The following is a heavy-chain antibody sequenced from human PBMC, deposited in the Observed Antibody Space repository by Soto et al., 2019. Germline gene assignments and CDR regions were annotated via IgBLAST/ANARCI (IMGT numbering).Heavy chain of an antibody. D-gene: IGHD1-26*01. CDR3: ASLPWELLDY. V-gene: IGHV3-30-3*01. Sequence: QVQLVESGGGVVQPGRSLRLSCAASGFNFSSYAMHWVRQAPGKGLEWVAVISYDGSNKYYADSVKGRFTISRDNSKNTLYLQMNSLRAEDTAVYYCASLPWELLDYWGQGTLVTVSS. J-gene: IGHJ4*02. CDR2: ISYDGSNK. CDR1: GFNFSSYA.